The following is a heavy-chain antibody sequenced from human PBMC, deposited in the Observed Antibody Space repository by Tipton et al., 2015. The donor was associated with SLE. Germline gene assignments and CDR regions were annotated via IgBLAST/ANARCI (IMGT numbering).Heavy chain of an antibody. CDR2: IDHSGIT. CDR3: ARYGSGTYYWYFDY. Sequence: TLSLTCAVSGYSISSRYYWGWIRQPPGKGLEWIGSIDHSGITYYNPSLNNRVIISVGMFKNQISLKLSSVNAADTAMYYCARYGSGTYYWYFDYWGQGTLVTVSS. J-gene: IGHJ4*02. V-gene: IGHV4-38-2*01. D-gene: IGHD3-10*01. CDR1: GYSISSRYY.